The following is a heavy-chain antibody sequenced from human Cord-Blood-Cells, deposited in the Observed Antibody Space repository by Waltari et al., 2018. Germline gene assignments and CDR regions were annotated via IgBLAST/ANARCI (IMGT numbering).Heavy chain of an antibody. CDR3: ARDSPGNARYGMDV. D-gene: IGHD6-6*01. Sequence: EVQLVASGGGFIQPGGSLRLSCAASGFTVSSNYLSWVRQAPGKGLEWVSVIYSGGSTYYADSVKGRFTISRDNSKNTLYLQMNSLRAEDTAVYYCARDSPGNARYGMDVWGQGTTVTVSS. CDR2: IYSGGST. CDR1: GFTVSSNY. J-gene: IGHJ6*02. V-gene: IGHV3-53*01.